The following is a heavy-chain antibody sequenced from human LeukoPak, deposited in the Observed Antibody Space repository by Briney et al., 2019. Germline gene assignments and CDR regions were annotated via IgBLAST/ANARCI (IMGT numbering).Heavy chain of an antibody. Sequence: ASVKVSCKASGYTFTSYGISWVRQAPGQGLEWMGWISAYNGNTNYAQKLQGRVTMTTDTSTSTAYMELRSLRSDDTAVYYCARTDRDDYGESNSDYWGRGTLVTVSS. D-gene: IGHD4-17*01. J-gene: IGHJ4*02. V-gene: IGHV1-18*01. CDR3: ARTDRDDYGESNSDY. CDR1: GYTFTSYG. CDR2: ISAYNGNT.